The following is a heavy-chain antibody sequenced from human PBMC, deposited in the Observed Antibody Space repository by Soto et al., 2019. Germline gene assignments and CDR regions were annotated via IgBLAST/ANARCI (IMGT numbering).Heavy chain of an antibody. CDR2: INAGNGNT. Sequence: EASVKVSCKASGYTFTSYAMHWVRQAPGQRLEWMGWINAGNGNTKYSQKFQGRVTITRDTSASTAYMELSSLRSEDTAVYYCASAYCGGDCFRFDYWGQGTLVTVSS. J-gene: IGHJ4*02. CDR1: GYTFTSYA. CDR3: ASAYCGGDCFRFDY. V-gene: IGHV1-3*01. D-gene: IGHD2-21*02.